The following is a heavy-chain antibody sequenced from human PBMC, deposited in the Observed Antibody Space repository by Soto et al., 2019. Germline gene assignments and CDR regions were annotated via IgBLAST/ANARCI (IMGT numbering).Heavy chain of an antibody. CDR1: GFSLSTRGVG. J-gene: IGHJ5*02. V-gene: IGHV2-5*01. CDR3: ANRKPTPWFDP. CDR2: IYWNDDK. Sequence: SGPPRVNPTQTLTLPGTCSGFSLSTRGVGVGWIRQPPGKALEWLALIYWNDDKRYSPSLKSRLTITKDTSKNQVVLTMTNMDPVDTATYYCANRKPTPWFDPRGQGTLVTVSS.